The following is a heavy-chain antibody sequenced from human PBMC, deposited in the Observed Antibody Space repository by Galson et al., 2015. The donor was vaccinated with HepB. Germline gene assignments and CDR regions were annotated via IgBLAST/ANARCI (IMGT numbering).Heavy chain of an antibody. CDR2: TNAGNGNT. V-gene: IGHV1-3*01. J-gene: IGHJ4*02. D-gene: IGHD3-10*01. CDR1: GYTFTSYA. Sequence: SVKVSCKASGYTFTSYAMHWVRQAPGQRLEWMGWTNAGNGNTKYSQKFQGRVTITRDTSASTAYMELSSLRSEDTAVYYCARGDYYGSAHLDYWGQGTLVTVSS. CDR3: ARGDYYGSAHLDY.